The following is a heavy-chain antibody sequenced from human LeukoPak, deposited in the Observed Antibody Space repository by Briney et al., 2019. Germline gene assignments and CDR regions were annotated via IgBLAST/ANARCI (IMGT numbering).Heavy chain of an antibody. CDR3: ATHRGWRFDY. D-gene: IGHD6-19*01. Sequence: SGDSLTLLCAVCGFPFSASWMSGVHQAPGRGLEWVANKKPDGTEKYYVDSVKGRFTISRDHARNSLSLQMNSLRGEDTAVYYCATHRGWRFDYWGQGTLVTVSS. CDR1: GFPFSASW. J-gene: IGHJ4*02. CDR2: KKPDGTEK. V-gene: IGHV3-7*02.